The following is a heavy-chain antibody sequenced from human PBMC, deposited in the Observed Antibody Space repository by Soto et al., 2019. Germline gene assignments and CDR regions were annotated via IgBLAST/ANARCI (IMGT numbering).Heavy chain of an antibody. D-gene: IGHD3-3*01. V-gene: IGHV4-4*02. CDR3: ARGLAGDFGVVAPRNYFDY. J-gene: IGHJ4*02. CDR2: IYHSGST. Sequence: SETLSLTCAVSGGSISSSNWWSWVRQPPGKGLEWIGEIYHSGSTNYNPSLKSRVTISVDKSKNQFSLKLSSVTAADTAVYYCARGLAGDFGVVAPRNYFDYWGQGTLVTVSS. CDR1: GGSISSSNW.